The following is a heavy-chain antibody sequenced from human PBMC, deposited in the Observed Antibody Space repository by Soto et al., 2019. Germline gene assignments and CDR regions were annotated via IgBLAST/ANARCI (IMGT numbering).Heavy chain of an antibody. CDR3: ARGEAGLDY. CDR2: ISSSSSTI. V-gene: IGHV3-48*01. CDR1: GFSFSGYS. D-gene: IGHD6-13*01. Sequence: EVQLVESGGGLAQPGGSLRLSFAASGFSFSGYSMDWVRQAPGKGLEWGSYISSSSSTIYYADSVKGRFTIPRDNAKNSLYLQMNSLKAEDTAVYYCARGEAGLDYWGLGTLVTVSS. J-gene: IGHJ4*02.